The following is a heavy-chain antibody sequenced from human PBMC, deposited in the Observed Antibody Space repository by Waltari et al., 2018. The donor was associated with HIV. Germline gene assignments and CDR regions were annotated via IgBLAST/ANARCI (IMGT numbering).Heavy chain of an antibody. Sequence: QVQLVQSGSELKKPGASVKVSCKAAGYTFTTYAIHWVRQAPGHGLEWMGWFNTKTGNPTYAQGFTVRFVFSLATSVSTAYLQISSLKAEDTAVYYCAIGWSTSSFGPWGQGTLVTVSS. J-gene: IGHJ5*02. V-gene: IGHV7-4-1*02. CDR1: GYTFTTYA. CDR3: AIGWSTSSFGP. D-gene: IGHD2-2*01. CDR2: FNTKTGNP.